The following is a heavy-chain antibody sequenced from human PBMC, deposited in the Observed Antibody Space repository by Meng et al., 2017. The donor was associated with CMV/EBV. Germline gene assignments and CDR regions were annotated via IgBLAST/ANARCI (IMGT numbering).Heavy chain of an antibody. CDR2: IYTSGST. CDR1: GGSISSYY. J-gene: IGHJ4*02. D-gene: IGHD5-18*01. V-gene: IGHV4-4*07. CDR3: ARHGDTAMVVGIDY. Sequence: QVQLPESGPGLVKPSETLSLTCTVSGGSISSYYWSWIRQPAGKGLEWIGRIYTSGSTNYNPSLKSQVTMSVDTSKNQFSLKLSSVTAADTAVYYCARHGDTAMVVGIDYWGQGTLVTISS.